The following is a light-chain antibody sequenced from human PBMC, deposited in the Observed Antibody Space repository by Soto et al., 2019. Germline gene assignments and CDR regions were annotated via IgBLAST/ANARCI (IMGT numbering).Light chain of an antibody. CDR2: GAS. CDR3: QHYGTSPRT. Sequence: ESMLTQSPATLSVSPGERATLSCRASQSVSSYLAWYQQKPGQAPRLLMYGASSRATDVPDRFSGSGSGTDFTLTINRLEPEDFAVYYCQHYGTSPRTFGPGTKV. CDR1: QSVSSY. V-gene: IGKV3-20*01. J-gene: IGKJ1*01.